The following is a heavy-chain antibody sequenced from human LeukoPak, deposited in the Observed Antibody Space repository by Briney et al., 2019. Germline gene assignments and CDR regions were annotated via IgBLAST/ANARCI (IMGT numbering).Heavy chain of an antibody. J-gene: IGHJ4*02. D-gene: IGHD5-24*01. Sequence: SETLSLTCTVSGGSISTHYWSWIRQPAGKGLEWIGRISTTGSTNYNPSLKSRVTMSIDTSKNQFSLKLSSVTDADTAVYYCAREVEMATQFDYWGQGTLVTVSS. CDR1: GGSISTHY. V-gene: IGHV4-4*07. CDR2: ISTTGST. CDR3: AREVEMATQFDY.